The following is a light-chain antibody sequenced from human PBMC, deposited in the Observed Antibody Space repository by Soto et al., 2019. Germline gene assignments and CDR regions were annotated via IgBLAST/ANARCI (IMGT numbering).Light chain of an antibody. J-gene: IGKJ1*01. CDR1: QSISSY. CDR3: QQSYSTPWT. Sequence: DIHMTQSPSSLSASVGDRVTITFRASQSISSYLNWYQQKPGKVPKLLIYAASSLQSGVPSRFSGSGSGTDFTLTISSLQPEDFATYYCQQSYSTPWTFGQGTKVDIK. V-gene: IGKV1-39*01. CDR2: AAS.